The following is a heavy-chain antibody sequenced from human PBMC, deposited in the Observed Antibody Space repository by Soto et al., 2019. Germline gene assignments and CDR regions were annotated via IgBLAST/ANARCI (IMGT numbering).Heavy chain of an antibody. CDR2: IIPIFGTA. V-gene: IGHV1-69*13. Sequence: SVKVSCKASGGTFSSYAISWVRQAPGQGLEWMGGIIPIFGTANYAQKFQGRVTITADESTSTAYMELSSLRSEDTAVYYCARDRGYSYDQFDPWGQGTLVTVSS. CDR3: ARDRGYSYDQFDP. J-gene: IGHJ5*02. D-gene: IGHD5-18*01. CDR1: GGTFSSYA.